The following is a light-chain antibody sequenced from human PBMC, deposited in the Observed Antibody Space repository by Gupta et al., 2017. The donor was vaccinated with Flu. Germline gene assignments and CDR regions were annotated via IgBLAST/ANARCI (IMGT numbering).Light chain of an antibody. Sequence: SVLTQPPSVSAAPAQGATTSSSGGSSNIGGNYVSWYQHLPGAVPNLLIFDNNKRPSGISDRFSGSKSGTSATLGITGLQTGDEADYYCESWDDSLDFYVFGSGTKVTVL. V-gene: IGLV1-51*01. CDR3: ESWDDSLDFYV. CDR2: DNN. CDR1: SSNIGGNY. J-gene: IGLJ1*01.